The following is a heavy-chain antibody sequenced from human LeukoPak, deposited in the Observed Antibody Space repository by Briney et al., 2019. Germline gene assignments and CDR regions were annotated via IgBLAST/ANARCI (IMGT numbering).Heavy chain of an antibody. D-gene: IGHD3-16*01. Sequence: ASVKVSCKASGYTFTNYYMHWVRQAPGQGLEWMGLINPSGGSTSYAQKFQGRVTMTRDMSTSTVYMELSSLRSEDTAVYYCARDRVSRLGYFDYWGQGTLVTVSS. J-gene: IGHJ4*02. V-gene: IGHV1-46*01. CDR1: GYTFTNYY. CDR2: INPSGGST. CDR3: ARDRVSRLGYFDY.